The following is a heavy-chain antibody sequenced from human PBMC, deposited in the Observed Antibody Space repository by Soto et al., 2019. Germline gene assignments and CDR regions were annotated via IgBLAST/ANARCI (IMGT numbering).Heavy chain of an antibody. V-gene: IGHV1-46*01. J-gene: IGHJ4*02. Sequence: ASVKVSCKASGYTFTSDYMHWVRQTPGQGLEWMGIINPSGGSTSYAQKFQGRVTMTRDTSTSTVYMELSSLRSEDTAVYYCARDPRSVVVITTAYYFDYWGQGTLVTVSS. D-gene: IGHD3-22*01. CDR3: ARDPRSVVVITTAYYFDY. CDR2: INPSGGST. CDR1: GYTFTSDY.